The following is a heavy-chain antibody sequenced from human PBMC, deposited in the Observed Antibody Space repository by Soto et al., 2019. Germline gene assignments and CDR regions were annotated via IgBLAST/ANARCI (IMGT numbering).Heavy chain of an antibody. Sequence: LSLTCTVSGGSISSYYWSWIRQPPGKGLEWIGYNYYSGSTNYNPSLKSRVTISVDTSKNQFSLKLSSVTAADTAVYYCARLARGRTSFRGARCSGGSCYSGWFDPWGQGTLVTVSS. CDR1: GGSISSYY. CDR3: ARLARGRTSFRGARCSGGSCYSGWFDP. D-gene: IGHD2-15*01. V-gene: IGHV4-59*01. CDR2: NYYSGST. J-gene: IGHJ5*02.